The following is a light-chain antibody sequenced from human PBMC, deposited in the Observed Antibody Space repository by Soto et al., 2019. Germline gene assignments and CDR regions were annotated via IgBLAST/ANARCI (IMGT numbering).Light chain of an antibody. Sequence: QSVLTQPPSASGTPGQRVTISCSGSSSKIGSNTVNWHQQLPGTAPKLLIYSNNQRPSGVPDRFSGSKSGTSASLAISGLQSEDEVDYYCAAWDDRLNGSYVFGTGTSVTVL. CDR1: SSKIGSNT. CDR3: AAWDDRLNGSYV. J-gene: IGLJ1*01. V-gene: IGLV1-44*01. CDR2: SNN.